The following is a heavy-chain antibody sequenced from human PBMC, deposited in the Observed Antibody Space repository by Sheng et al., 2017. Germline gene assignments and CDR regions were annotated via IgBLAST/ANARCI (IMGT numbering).Heavy chain of an antibody. J-gene: IGHJ5*02. Sequence: QLQLQESGPGLVKPSEALSLTCSVSGGSIITNDYYWGWIRQPPGKDLEWIGSISYTESTYYNPSLKSRVTISVDTSKNQFSLKLKSVTAADTAIYYCARDPRYCTGGTCYGNWFDPWGQGTLVHRLL. V-gene: IGHV4-39*07. CDR3: ARDPRYCTGGTCYGNWFDP. CDR2: ISYTEST. CDR1: GGSIITNDYY. D-gene: IGHD2-15*01.